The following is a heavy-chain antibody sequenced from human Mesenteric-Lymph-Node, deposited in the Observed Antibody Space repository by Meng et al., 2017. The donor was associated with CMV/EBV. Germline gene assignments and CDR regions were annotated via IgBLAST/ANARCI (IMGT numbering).Heavy chain of an antibody. CDR2: IYSNGRT. D-gene: IGHD2-8*02. CDR3: VREKSTGAGNHLKGFDS. Sequence: DSISSSTWWSWVRQSPEKGLEWIGEIYSNGRTNYNPSLKSRVTMSLDRSTNHLSLTLVSVTAADTATYYCVREKSTGAGNHLKGFDSWGPGALVTVSS. J-gene: IGHJ4*02. CDR1: DSISSSTW. V-gene: IGHV4-4*02.